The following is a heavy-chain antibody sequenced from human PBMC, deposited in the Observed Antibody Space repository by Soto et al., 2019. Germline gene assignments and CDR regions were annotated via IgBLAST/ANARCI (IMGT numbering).Heavy chain of an antibody. CDR1: GFTFSNAW. D-gene: IGHD3-9*01. V-gene: IGHV3-15*01. CDR2: IKSKTDGGTT. CDR3: TTEGLTGHQIYYYYGMDV. Sequence: GGSLRLSCVASGFTFSNAWMSWVRQAPGKGLEWVGRIKSKTDGGTTDYAAPVKGRFTISRDDSKNTLYLQMNSLKTEDTAVYYCTTEGLTGHQIYYYYGMDVWGQGTTVTVSS. J-gene: IGHJ6*02.